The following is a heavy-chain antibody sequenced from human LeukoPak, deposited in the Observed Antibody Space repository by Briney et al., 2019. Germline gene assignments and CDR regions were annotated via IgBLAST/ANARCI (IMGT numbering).Heavy chain of an antibody. Sequence: GGSLRLSCAASGFTFSYYAMHWVRQAPGKGLEWVAVISYDESNEYYADSVKGRFTISRDNSKNTLSLQMSTLRPEDTAVYYCARPIDNGSGSYYFDYWGQGTLVTVSS. J-gene: IGHJ4*02. D-gene: IGHD3-10*01. CDR3: ARPIDNGSGSYYFDY. CDR2: ISYDESNE. CDR1: GFTFSYYA. V-gene: IGHV3-30-3*01.